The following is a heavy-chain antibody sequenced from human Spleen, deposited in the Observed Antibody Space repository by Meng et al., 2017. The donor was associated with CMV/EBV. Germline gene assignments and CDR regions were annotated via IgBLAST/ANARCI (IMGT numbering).Heavy chain of an antibody. V-gene: IGHV3-30*02. CDR1: GFTVSSDC. D-gene: IGHD5-24*01. CDR3: AIGRWVY. CDR2: IHYDGNNK. Sequence: VRLAESRGALVQPRTSLRPSCSATGFTVSSDCMRWARQAPGKGLEWVAFIHYDGNNKYYADSVKVRFTISRDNSKNTLYLKMNSLRAEDTAVYYCAIGRWVYWGQGTLVTVSS. J-gene: IGHJ4*02.